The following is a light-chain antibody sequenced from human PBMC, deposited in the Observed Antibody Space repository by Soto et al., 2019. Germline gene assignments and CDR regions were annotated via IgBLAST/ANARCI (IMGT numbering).Light chain of an antibody. Sequence: EIVLTQSPTTLSWSPGERATLSCRASQSVSSYFAWYQQKPGQAPRLLIYEASTRAAGIPARFSGSGSGTDFTLTISSLEPEDFAVYYCQQRSDWPLTFGGGTKVEIK. CDR2: EAS. CDR3: QQRSDWPLT. CDR1: QSVSSY. J-gene: IGKJ4*01. V-gene: IGKV3-11*01.